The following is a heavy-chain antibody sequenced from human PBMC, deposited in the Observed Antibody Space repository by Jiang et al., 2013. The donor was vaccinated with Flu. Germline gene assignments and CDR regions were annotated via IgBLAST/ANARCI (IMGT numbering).Heavy chain of an antibody. CDR1: GYTFTSYG. CDR3: ARDQDYGDYMGLLDY. CDR2: ISAYNGNT. J-gene: IGHJ4*02. D-gene: IGHD4-17*01. Sequence: CGAEVKKPGASVKVSCKASGYTFTSYGISWVRQAPGQGLEWMGWISAYNGNTNYAQKLQGRVTMTTDTSTGTAYMELRSLRSDDTAVYYCARDQDYGDYMGLLDYWGQGTLVTVSS. V-gene: IGHV1-18*01.